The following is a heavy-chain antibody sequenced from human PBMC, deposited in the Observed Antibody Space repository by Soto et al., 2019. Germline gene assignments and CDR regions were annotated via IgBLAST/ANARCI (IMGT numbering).Heavy chain of an antibody. CDR1: GFTFSSYA. Sequence: PVGSLRLSCAAYGFTFSSYAMSWVRQAPGKGLEWVSGISGSGDSTYYADSVKGRFTISRDNSKNTLFLQMNSLRAEDTAVYYCAKDRGSGGSGQNYWGQGTLVTVSS. CDR2: ISGSGDST. D-gene: IGHD2-15*01. V-gene: IGHV3-23*01. J-gene: IGHJ4*02. CDR3: AKDRGSGGSGQNY.